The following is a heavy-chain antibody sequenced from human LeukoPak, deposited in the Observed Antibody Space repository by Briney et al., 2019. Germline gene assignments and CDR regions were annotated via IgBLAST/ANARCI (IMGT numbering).Heavy chain of an antibody. CDR2: LSGSGDRM. CDR3: AKDIDSVVVTALDY. D-gene: IGHD2-21*02. Sequence: GGSLRLSCTASGFIFSNYDMTWARQAPGKGLEWVSTLSGSGDRMYYADSVKGRFTISRDNSNNTIYLQMNSLRAEDTAVYYCAKDIDSVVVTALDYWGQGTLVTVSS. J-gene: IGHJ4*02. CDR1: GFIFSNYD. V-gene: IGHV3-23*01.